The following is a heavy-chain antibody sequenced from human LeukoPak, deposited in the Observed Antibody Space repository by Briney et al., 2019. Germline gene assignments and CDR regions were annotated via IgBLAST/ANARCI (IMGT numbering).Heavy chain of an antibody. V-gene: IGHV1-2*02. J-gene: IGHJ6*02. Sequence: ASVEVSCKASGYTFTGYYMHWVRQAPGQGLEWMGWINPNSGGTNYAQKFQGRVTMTRDTSISTAYMELSRLRSDDTAVYYCARDRADYDILTGYIYYGMDVWGQGTTVTVSS. D-gene: IGHD3-9*01. CDR2: INPNSGGT. CDR1: GYTFTGYY. CDR3: ARDRADYDILTGYIYYGMDV.